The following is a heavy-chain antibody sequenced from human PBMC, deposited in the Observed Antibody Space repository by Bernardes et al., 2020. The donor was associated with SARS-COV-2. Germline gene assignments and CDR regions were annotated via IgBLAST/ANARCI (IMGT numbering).Heavy chain of an antibody. V-gene: IGHV3-48*01. CDR3: ARDLSGWYVIGAYYYYGMDV. Sequence: GGSLRLSCAASGFTFSSYSMNWVRQAPGKGLAWVSYISSSSRTLYYADSVKGRFTISRDNAKNSLYLQMNSLRAEDTAVYYCARDLSGWYVIGAYYYYGMDVWGQGTTVTVSS. CDR1: GFTFSSYS. D-gene: IGHD6-19*01. CDR2: ISSSSRTL. J-gene: IGHJ6*02.